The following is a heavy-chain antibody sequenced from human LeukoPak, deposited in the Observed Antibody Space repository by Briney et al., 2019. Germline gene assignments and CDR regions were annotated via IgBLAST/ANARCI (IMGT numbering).Heavy chain of an antibody. CDR3: ARGFGYGSLDY. V-gene: IGHV3-23*01. CDR1: GFTFNTYA. J-gene: IGHJ4*02. Sequence: GESLILSCAASGFTFNTYAMNWVRQAPGKGLEWVSIISGSGDGTFYADSVKGRFTISRDSSKNTVYLQMNSLRAGDTAIYYCARGFGYGSLDYWGQGTLVTVSS. D-gene: IGHD5-12*01. CDR2: ISGSGDGT.